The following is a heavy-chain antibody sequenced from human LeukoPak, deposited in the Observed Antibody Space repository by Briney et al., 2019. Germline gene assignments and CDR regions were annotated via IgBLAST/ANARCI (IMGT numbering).Heavy chain of an antibody. CDR1: GFTFSDYY. D-gene: IGHD1-26*01. J-gene: IGHJ4*02. V-gene: IGHV3-11*01. CDR2: ISSSGSTI. CDR3: AKDSFRYRRYFDY. Sequence: GGPLRLSCAASGFTFSDYYMSWIRQAPGKGLEWVSYISSSGSTIYYADSVKGRFTISRDNAKNSLYLQMNSLRAEDTALYYCAKDSFRYRRYFDYWGQGTLVTVSS.